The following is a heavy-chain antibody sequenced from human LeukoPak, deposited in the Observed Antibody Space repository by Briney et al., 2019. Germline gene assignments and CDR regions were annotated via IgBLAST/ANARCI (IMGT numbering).Heavy chain of an antibody. Sequence: SVKVSCKASGGTFNNFAISWVRQAPGQGLEWVGGIIPMSGTANYAQKFQGRVTITADESTSTAYMELSSLRSEDTAIYYCASPVKYYDTWSGYPPFDYWGKGTLVTVSS. D-gene: IGHD3-3*01. J-gene: IGHJ4*02. CDR1: GGTFNNFA. V-gene: IGHV1-69*13. CDR2: IIPMSGTA. CDR3: ASPVKYYDTWSGYPPFDY.